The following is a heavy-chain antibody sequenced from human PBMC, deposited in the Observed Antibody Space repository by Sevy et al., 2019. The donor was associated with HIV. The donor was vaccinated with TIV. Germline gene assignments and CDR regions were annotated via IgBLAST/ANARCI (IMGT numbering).Heavy chain of an antibody. V-gene: IGHV3-7*01. Sequence: GGSLRLSCTASGFTFSSYWMSWVRQAPGKGLEWVANIKQDGSEKYYVDSVKGRFTISRDNAKNSLYLQMNSLRAEDTAVYYCARDLYGSGSYYSYWGQGTLVTVSS. CDR2: IKQDGSEK. J-gene: IGHJ4*02. CDR1: GFTFSSYW. D-gene: IGHD3-10*01. CDR3: ARDLYGSGSYYSY.